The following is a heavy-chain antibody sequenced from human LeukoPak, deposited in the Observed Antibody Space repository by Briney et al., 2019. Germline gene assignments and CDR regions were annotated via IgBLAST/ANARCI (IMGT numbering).Heavy chain of an antibody. CDR3: ARSPYYYGSGSYSFDY. J-gene: IGHJ4*02. Sequence: PSETLFLTCTASGGSISSYYWSWIRQPPGKGLEWIGYIYYSGSTNYNPSLKSRVTISVDTSKNQFSLKLSSVTAADTAVYYCARSPYYYGSGSYSFDYWGQGTLVTVSS. CDR1: GGSISSYY. D-gene: IGHD3-10*01. CDR2: IYYSGST. V-gene: IGHV4-59*01.